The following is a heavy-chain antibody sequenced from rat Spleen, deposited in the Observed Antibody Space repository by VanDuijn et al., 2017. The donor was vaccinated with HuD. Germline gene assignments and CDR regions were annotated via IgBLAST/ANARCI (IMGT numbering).Heavy chain of an antibody. J-gene: IGHJ1*01. CDR2: ISFDGTST. V-gene: IGHV5-29*01. CDR3: ARAGYLRDWYFDF. Sequence: EVQLVESGGGLVQPGRSLKLSCAVSGFTFNNYVMAWVRQAPTKGLEWVATISFDGTSTYYRDSVKGRFTISRDNAKSTLYLQMDSLRSEDTATYYCARAGYLRDWYFDFWGPGTMVTVSS. CDR1: GFTFNNYV. D-gene: IGHD2-2*01.